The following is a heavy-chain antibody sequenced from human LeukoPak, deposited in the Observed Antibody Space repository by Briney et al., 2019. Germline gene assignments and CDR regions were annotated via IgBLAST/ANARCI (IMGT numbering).Heavy chain of an antibody. J-gene: IGHJ4*02. Sequence: GGSLRLSCAASGFTFSSYVMTWVRQGPGKGLEWVSSLSGSGGGTFYADSVKGRFTISRDNSKNTLYLQMNSLRAEDTAVYYCASDFDYWGQGTLVTVSS. CDR3: ASDFDY. V-gene: IGHV3-23*01. CDR1: GFTFSSYV. CDR2: LSGSGGGT.